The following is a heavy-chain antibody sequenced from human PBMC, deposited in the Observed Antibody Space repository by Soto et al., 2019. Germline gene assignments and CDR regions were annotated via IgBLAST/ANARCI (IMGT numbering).Heavy chain of an antibody. CDR3: VRGKDRNGYNFGY. D-gene: IGHD5-12*01. Sequence: PGGSLRLSCTASGFIFGDYAMSWVRQAPGKGPEWVGFIKSNTYGGTTECAASVKGRFTISRDDSKSIAYLQMNSLKTEDTAVYYCVRGKDRNGYNFGYWGQGTLVT. J-gene: IGHJ4*02. CDR1: GFIFGDYA. V-gene: IGHV3-49*04. CDR2: IKSNTYGGTT.